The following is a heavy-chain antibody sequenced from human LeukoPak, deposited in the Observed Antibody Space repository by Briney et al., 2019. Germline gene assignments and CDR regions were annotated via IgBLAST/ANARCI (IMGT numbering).Heavy chain of an antibody. CDR3: IRFIAAAGTAY. D-gene: IGHD6-13*01. CDR2: IKSKTDGGTT. CDR1: GFTFSNAW. J-gene: IGHJ4*02. Sequence: GGSLRLSCAASGFTFSNAWMSWVRQAPGKGLEWVGRIKSKTDGGTTDYAAPVKGRFTISRDDSKNTLYLQMNSLKTEDTAVYYCIRFIAAAGTAYWGQGTLVTVSS. V-gene: IGHV3-15*01.